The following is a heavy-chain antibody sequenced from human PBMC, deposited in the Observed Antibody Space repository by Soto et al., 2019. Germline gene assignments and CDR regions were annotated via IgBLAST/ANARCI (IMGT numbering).Heavy chain of an antibody. CDR1: GFTFSSYA. D-gene: IGHD3-3*01. CDR3: AKSPPQYYYFWSGAWGDAFDI. V-gene: IGHV3-23*01. J-gene: IGHJ3*02. CDR2: ISGSGGST. Sequence: EVQLLESGGGLVQPGGSLRLSCAASGFTFSSYAMSWVRQAPGKGLEWVSAISGSGGSTYYADSVKGRFTISRDNSKNTLYLQMNSLRAEDTAVYYCAKSPPQYYYFWSGAWGDAFDIWGQGTMVTVSS.